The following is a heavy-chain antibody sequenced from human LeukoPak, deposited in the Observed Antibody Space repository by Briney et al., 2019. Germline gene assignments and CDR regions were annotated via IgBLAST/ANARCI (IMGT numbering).Heavy chain of an antibody. J-gene: IGHJ6*04. V-gene: IGHV3-11*01. D-gene: IGHD1-1*01. CDR1: GFTFSDYY. Sequence: GGSLRLSCAASGFTFSDYYMTWIRQAPGKGLEWLSYIGSSGTAIYYADSVKGRFTIARDNAKNTLYLQMNSLRAEDTAVYYCARDRKQNEYWGKGTTVTVSS. CDR2: IGSSGTAI. CDR3: ARDRKQNEY.